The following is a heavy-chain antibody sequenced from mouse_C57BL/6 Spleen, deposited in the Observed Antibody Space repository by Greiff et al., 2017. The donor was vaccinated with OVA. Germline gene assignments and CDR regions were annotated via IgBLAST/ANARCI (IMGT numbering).Heavy chain of an antibody. J-gene: IGHJ3*01. V-gene: IGHV1-53*01. CDR3: AREGPYSPGFAY. D-gene: IGHD2-10*01. Sequence: QVQLQQPGTELVKPGASVKLSCKASGYTFTSYWMHWVKQRPGQGLEWIGNINPSNGGTNYNEKFKSKATLTVDKSSSTAYMQLSSLTSEDSAVYSCAREGPYSPGFAYWGQGTLVTVSA. CDR2: INPSNGGT. CDR1: GYTFTSYW.